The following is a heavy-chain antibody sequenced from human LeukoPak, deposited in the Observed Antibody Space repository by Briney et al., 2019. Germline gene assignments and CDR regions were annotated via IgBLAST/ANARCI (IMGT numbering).Heavy chain of an antibody. CDR3: AKDQTVTGGYYYYMDV. CDR1: GFTFSSYG. D-gene: IGHD1-14*01. J-gene: IGHJ6*03. Sequence: GGSLRLSCAASGFTFSSYGMHWVRQAPGKGLEWVAFIRYDGSNKYYADSVKGRFTISRDNSKNTLYLQMNSLRAEDTAVYYCAKDQTVTGGYYYYMDVWGKGTTVTVSS. V-gene: IGHV3-30*02. CDR2: IRYDGSNK.